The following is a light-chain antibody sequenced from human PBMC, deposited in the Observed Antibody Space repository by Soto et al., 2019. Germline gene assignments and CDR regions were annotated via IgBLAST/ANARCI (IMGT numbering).Light chain of an antibody. V-gene: IGKV1-39*01. CDR1: QSISSY. J-gene: IGKJ3*01. CDR3: QQSYRTP. Sequence: DIQMTQSPSSLSASVGDRVTITCRASQSISSYLNWYQQKPGKAPKLLIYAASSLQSGVPSRFSGSGYGTNFTLTISSLQPEEFATYYCQQSYRTPFGPGTKVDIK. CDR2: AAS.